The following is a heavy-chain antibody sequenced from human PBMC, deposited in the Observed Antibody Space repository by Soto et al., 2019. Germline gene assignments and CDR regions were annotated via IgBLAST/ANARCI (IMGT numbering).Heavy chain of an antibody. CDR3: DRDCAYVDS. CDR1: GGSFKSGSYS. Sequence: SETLSLTCTVSGGSFKSGSYSWSWIRQPPGKGLEWIGYVYHTGRTSYNPSLKSRVSISMDTSKNQFSLNLDSVTAAHTAVYLSDRDCAYVDSWGHGTLVTVSS. CDR2: VYHTGRT. J-gene: IGHJ4*03. V-gene: IGHV4-61*01. D-gene: IGHD2-21*01.